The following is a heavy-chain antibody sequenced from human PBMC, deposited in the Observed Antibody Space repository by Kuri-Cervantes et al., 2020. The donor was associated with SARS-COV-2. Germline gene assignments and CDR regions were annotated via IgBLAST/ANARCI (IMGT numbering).Heavy chain of an antibody. J-gene: IGHJ4*02. Sequence: SVNVSCKASGGTFSSYAISWVRQAPGQGLEWMGGIIPIFGTANYAQKFQGRVTITTDESTSTAYTELSSLTSEDTAIYYCYCAPKVGFDSWGQGTLVTVSS. V-gene: IGHV1-69*05. CDR2: IIPIFGTA. CDR1: GGTFSSYA. D-gene: IGHD2-21*01. CDR3: YCAPKVGFDS.